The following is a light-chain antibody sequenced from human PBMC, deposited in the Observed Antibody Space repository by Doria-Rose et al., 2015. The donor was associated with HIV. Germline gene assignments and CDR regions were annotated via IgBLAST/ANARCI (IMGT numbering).Light chain of an antibody. J-gene: IGKJ1*01. Sequence: TQSPGTLSLSPGERATLSCRASQSFSSTYLAWYQQKPGQALSLLIYDGSTRATGIRDRFSASWSGTDFTLTINRLEPEDFALYYCHQYGTSWTFGQGTKVEI. CDR1: QSFSSTY. CDR2: DGS. V-gene: IGKV3-20*01. CDR3: HQYGTSWT.